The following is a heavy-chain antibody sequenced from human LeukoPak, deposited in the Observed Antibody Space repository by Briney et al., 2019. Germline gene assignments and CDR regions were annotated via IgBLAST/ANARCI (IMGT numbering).Heavy chain of an antibody. CDR3: TRDQGSTWYRALDY. J-gene: IGHJ4*02. Sequence: ASMKVSCKASGYTFTGYYIHWVRQAPGQGLEWMGWINPNSGGTNYAQKFQGRVTLTRDTSITTAYMELNRLRSDDTAVYYCTRDQGSTWYRALDYWGQGTLVTVPS. D-gene: IGHD6-13*01. CDR2: INPNSGGT. V-gene: IGHV1-2*02. CDR1: GYTFTGYY.